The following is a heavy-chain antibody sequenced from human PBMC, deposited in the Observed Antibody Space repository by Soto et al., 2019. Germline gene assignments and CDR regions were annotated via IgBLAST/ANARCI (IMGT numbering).Heavy chain of an antibody. CDR2: ISSTTNYI. J-gene: IGHJ6*02. D-gene: IGHD2-21*02. Sequence: GSLRLSCAASGFIFTRYSMNWVRQAPGKGLEWVSSISSTTNYIYYGDSMKGRFTISRDNAKNSLSLQMNSMTAEDTAVYYCAREETAWPLAYGLDVWGQGTTVTVSS. V-gene: IGHV3-21*01. CDR3: AREETAWPLAYGLDV. CDR1: GFIFTRYS.